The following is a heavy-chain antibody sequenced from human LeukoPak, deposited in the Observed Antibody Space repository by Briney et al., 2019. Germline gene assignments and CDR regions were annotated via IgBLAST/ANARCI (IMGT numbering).Heavy chain of an antibody. CDR2: IYYSGST. Sequence: PSETLSLTCTVSGGSISSYYWSWIRQPPGKGLEWVGYIYYSGSTNYNPSLKSRVTISIDTSKNQFSLKLSSVTAGDTAVYYCARDSSCSGGTCYDTWGQGTLVTVSS. V-gene: IGHV4-59*01. CDR1: GGSISSYY. J-gene: IGHJ5*02. CDR3: ARDSSCSGGTCYDT. D-gene: IGHD2-15*01.